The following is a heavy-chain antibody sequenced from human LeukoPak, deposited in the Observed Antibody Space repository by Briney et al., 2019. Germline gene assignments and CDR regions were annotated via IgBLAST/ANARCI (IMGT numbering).Heavy chain of an antibody. J-gene: IGHJ4*02. V-gene: IGHV4-31*03. CDR3: ARYCSGGSCLHFDY. CDR2: IYYSGST. CDR1: GGSISSGGYY. D-gene: IGHD2-15*01. Sequence: SETLSLTCTVSGGSISSGGYYWSWIRQHPGKGLEWIGYIYYSGSTYYNSSLKSRLTISVDTSKNQFSLKLSSVTAADTAIYYCARYCSGGSCLHFDYWGQGTLVTVSS.